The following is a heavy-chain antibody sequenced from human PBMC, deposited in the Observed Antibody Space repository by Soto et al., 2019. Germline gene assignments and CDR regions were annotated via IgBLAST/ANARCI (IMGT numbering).Heavy chain of an antibody. J-gene: IGHJ4*02. CDR1: GYSFTSYW. CDR2: IYLGDSNT. CDR3: ARQEYCSTTACYTVDS. Sequence: GESLKISCKGSGYSFTSYWIGWVRQMPGKGLEWMGIIYLGDSNTRYSPSFQGQVTISADKSISTAYLQWSSLKASDTAIYYCARQEYCSTTACYTVDSWGQGALVTVSS. D-gene: IGHD2-2*02. V-gene: IGHV5-51*01.